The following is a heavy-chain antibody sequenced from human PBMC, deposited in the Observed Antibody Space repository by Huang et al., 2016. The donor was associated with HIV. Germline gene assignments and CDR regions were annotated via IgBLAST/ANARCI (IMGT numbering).Heavy chain of an antibody. CDR1: GFSFSSCN. D-gene: IGHD6-13*01. Sequence: EEQLVESGGGLVQPGGSLRLSCAASGFSFSSCNMNWVRQAPGKGLVGLSYISETGGVIAYADSVKGRFTVSRDNAKNSLYLQMDSLRAEDTAVYYCARGYSSSWLYNWGQGTLVTVSS. CDR2: ISETGGVI. J-gene: IGHJ4*02. V-gene: IGHV3-48*01. CDR3: ARGYSSSWLYN.